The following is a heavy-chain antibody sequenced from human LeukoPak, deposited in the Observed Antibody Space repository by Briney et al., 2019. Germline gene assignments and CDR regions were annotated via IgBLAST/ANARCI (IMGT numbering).Heavy chain of an antibody. J-gene: IGHJ4*02. CDR2: IISGGGPT. Sequence: GGSLRLSGAASGFTYSNYAMNWVRHAPGKGLEGFSGIISGGGPTYYADSVKGRFIISRDNSKNTLYLQMDGLRAEDPEVYYCTKAGLAVPATPDYSGQGTLVTVSS. CDR1: GFTYSNYA. CDR3: TKAGLAVPATPDY. V-gene: IGHV3-23*01. D-gene: IGHD2-15*01.